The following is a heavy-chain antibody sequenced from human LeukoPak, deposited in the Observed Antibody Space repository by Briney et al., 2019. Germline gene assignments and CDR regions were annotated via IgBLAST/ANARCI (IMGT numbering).Heavy chain of an antibody. CDR2: INHSGST. Sequence: SETLSLTCAVYGGSFSGYYWSWIRQPPGKGLEWIGEINHSGSTNYNPSLKSRVTISVDTSKNQFSLKLSSVTAADTAVYFCARNGGNTDFDYWGQGTLVTVSS. CDR3: ARNGGNTDFDY. V-gene: IGHV4-34*01. D-gene: IGHD2-8*01. J-gene: IGHJ4*02. CDR1: GGSFSGYY.